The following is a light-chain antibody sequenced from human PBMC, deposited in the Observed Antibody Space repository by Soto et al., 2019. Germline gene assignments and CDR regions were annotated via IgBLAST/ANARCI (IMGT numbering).Light chain of an antibody. CDR1: SSNIGSNY. J-gene: IGLJ1*01. Sequence: QSVRTQPPSASGAAGQRVTISCSGSSSNIGSNYVYWYQQLPGTAPKLLIYKNNQRPSGVPDRFSGSKSGTSASLAFSGLRSEDEADYYCAAWDDSLSGYVFGTGTKVTVL. CDR3: AAWDDSLSGYV. V-gene: IGLV1-47*01. CDR2: KNN.